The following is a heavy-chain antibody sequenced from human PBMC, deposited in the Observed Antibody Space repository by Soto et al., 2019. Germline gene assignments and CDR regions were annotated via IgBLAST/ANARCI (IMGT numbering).Heavy chain of an antibody. V-gene: IGHV3-73*01. Sequence: PGGSLRLSCAASGFTFSGSAMHWVRQASGKGLEWVGRIRSKANSYATAYAASVKGRFTISRDDSKNTAYLQMNSLKTEDTAVYYCTRLCSSTSCYDSYNWFDPWGQGTLVTVSS. CDR3: TRLCSSTSCYDSYNWFDP. D-gene: IGHD2-2*01. CDR1: GFTFSGSA. CDR2: IRSKANSYAT. J-gene: IGHJ5*02.